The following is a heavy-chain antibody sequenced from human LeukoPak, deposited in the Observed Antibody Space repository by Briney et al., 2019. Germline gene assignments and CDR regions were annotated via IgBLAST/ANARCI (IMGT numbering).Heavy chain of an antibody. J-gene: IGHJ5*02. CDR3: ASLTPIVVVVAATRTSFDP. V-gene: IGHV3-48*01. CDR2: ISSSSSTI. Sequence: GGSLTLSCAASGFTFSSYSMNWVRQAPGKGLEWVSYISSSSSTIYYADSVKGRFTISRDNAKKSLYLQMNSLRAEDTAVYYCASLTPIVVVVAATRTSFDPWGQGTLVTVSS. D-gene: IGHD2-15*01. CDR1: GFTFSSYS.